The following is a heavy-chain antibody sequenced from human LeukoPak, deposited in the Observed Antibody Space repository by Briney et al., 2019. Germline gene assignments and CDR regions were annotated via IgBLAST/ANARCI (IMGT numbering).Heavy chain of an antibody. CDR3: ANPRYDSSGYYYVD. D-gene: IGHD3-22*01. CDR1: GYTFIDYT. Sequence: GASVNVSCKASGYTFIDYTMHWLRQAPGQRLDWMGWINGGSGNTKYSPEFQGRVTITRDTSASTGYMELSSLRSEDTAVYYCANPRYDSSGYYYVDWGQGTLVTVSS. CDR2: INGGSGNT. V-gene: IGHV1-3*01. J-gene: IGHJ4*02.